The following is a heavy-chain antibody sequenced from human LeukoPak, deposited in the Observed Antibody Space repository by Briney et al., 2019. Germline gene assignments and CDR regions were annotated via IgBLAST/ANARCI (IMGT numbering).Heavy chain of an antibody. CDR1: GFTFSNYG. CDR2: IRYDGSNK. J-gene: IGHJ4*02. V-gene: IGHV3-30*02. CDR3: AKDRLTTVVMGYLDY. Sequence: PGGSLRLSCAASGFTFSNYGMHWVRQAPGKGLEWVAFIRYDGSNKYYADSVKGRLTISRDNSKNTLYLQMNNLRTEDTAEYYCAKDRLTTVVMGYLDYWGQGTLVTASS. D-gene: IGHD4-23*01.